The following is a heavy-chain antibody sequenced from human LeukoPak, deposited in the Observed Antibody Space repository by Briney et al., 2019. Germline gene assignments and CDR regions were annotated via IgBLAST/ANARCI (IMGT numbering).Heavy chain of an antibody. CDR1: GGSISSSSYY. V-gene: IGHV4-39*07. CDR2: IYYSGST. CDR3: AREGRPLNWFDP. Sequence: SETLSLTCTVSGGSISSSSYYWGWIRQPPGKGLEWIGSIYYSGSTNYNPSLKSRVTISVDTSKNQFSLKLSSVTAADTAVYYCAREGRPLNWFDPWGQGTLVTVSS. J-gene: IGHJ5*02. D-gene: IGHD2-15*01.